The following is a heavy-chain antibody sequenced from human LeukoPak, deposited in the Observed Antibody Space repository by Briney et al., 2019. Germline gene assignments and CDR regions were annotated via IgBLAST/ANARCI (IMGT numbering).Heavy chain of an antibody. Sequence: PSETLSPTCAVYGGSFSGYYWSWIRQPPGKGLEWIGEINHSGSTNYNPSLKSRVTISVDTSKNQFSLKLSSVTAADTAVYYCARAVGSGYDLDYWGQGTLVTVSS. CDR3: ARAVGSGYDLDY. CDR2: INHSGST. V-gene: IGHV4-34*01. D-gene: IGHD5-12*01. J-gene: IGHJ4*02. CDR1: GGSFSGYY.